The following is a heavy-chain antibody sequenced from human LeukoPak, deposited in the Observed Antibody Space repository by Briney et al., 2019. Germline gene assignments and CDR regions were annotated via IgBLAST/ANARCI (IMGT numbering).Heavy chain of an antibody. J-gene: IGHJ4*02. CDR3: ARWEDYGDCLTVDDY. D-gene: IGHD4-17*01. Sequence: GGSLRLSCAASGFTFSSYSMNWVRQAPGKGLEWVSSISSSSSYIYYADSVKGRFTISRDNAKNSLYLQMNSLRAEDTAVYYCARWEDYGDCLTVDDYWGQGTLVTVSS. V-gene: IGHV3-21*01. CDR1: GFTFSSYS. CDR2: ISSSSSYI.